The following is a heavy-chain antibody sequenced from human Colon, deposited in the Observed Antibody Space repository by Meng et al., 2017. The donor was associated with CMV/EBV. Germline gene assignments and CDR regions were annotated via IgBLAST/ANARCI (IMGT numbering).Heavy chain of an antibody. V-gene: IGHV1-2*02. D-gene: IGHD6-19*01. CDR1: GYTFSDYY. CDR3: VRSSGWSLFDY. J-gene: IGHJ4*02. Sequence: VQLMQSGAGCNEPVASVKVASKTSGYTFSDYYMHWVRQAPGQGLEWMGWIRSDGSATNYAQKFRGRVTMTRDASVSTAYMELSGLTSDDTAVYFCVRSSGWSLFDYWGPGALVTVSS. CDR2: IRSDGSAT.